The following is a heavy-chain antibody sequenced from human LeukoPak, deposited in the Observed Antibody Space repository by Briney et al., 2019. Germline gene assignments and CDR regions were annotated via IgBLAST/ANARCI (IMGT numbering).Heavy chain of an antibody. CDR3: AREGVWFGELLGLDY. Sequence: GGSLRLSCAASGFTFSSYSMNWVRQAPGKGLEWVSSISSSSSYIYYADSVKGRFTISRDNAKNSLYLQMNSLRAEDTAVYYCAREGVWFGELLGLDYWGQGTLVTVSS. D-gene: IGHD3-10*01. V-gene: IGHV3-21*01. CDR2: ISSSSSYI. J-gene: IGHJ4*02. CDR1: GFTFSSYS.